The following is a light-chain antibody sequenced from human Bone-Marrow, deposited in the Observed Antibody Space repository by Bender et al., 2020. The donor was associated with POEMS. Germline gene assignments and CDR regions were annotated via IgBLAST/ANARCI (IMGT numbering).Light chain of an antibody. CDR2: DVT. CDR3: CSYERSAAFV. J-gene: IGLJ1*01. V-gene: IGLV2-23*02. CDR1: SSDVGNYDL. Sequence: QSALTQPDSVSGSPGQSITISCTGTSSDVGNYDLVSWYQVHPGKPPKLMIYDVTKRPSGVSYRFSGSKSGNTASLTISGLQADDEADYYCCSYERSAAFVFGTGTTVTVL.